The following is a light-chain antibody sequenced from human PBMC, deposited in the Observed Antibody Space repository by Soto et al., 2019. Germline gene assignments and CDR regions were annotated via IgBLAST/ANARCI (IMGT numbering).Light chain of an antibody. CDR1: QSVSSN. J-gene: IGKJ4*01. CDR3: QQRSNWPLT. Sequence: EIVMTQSPATLSVSPWERATLSCRASQSVSSNLAWYQQKPGQAPRLLIYDASNRATGIPARFSGSGSGTDFTLTITSLEPEDFAVYYCQQRSNWPLTFGGGTKVDI. V-gene: IGKV3-11*01. CDR2: DAS.